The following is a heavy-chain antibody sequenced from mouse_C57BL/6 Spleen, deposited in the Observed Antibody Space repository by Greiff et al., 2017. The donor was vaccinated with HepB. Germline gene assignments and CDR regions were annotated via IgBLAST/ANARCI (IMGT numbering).Heavy chain of an antibody. J-gene: IGHJ3*01. D-gene: IGHD1-1*01. CDR2: IDPENGDT. CDR3: TTGYYGSSFAY. V-gene: IGHV14-4*01. Sequence: VHVKQSGAELVRPGASVKLSCTASGFNIKDDYMHWVKQRPEQGLEWIGWIDPENGDTEYASKFQGKATITADTSSNTAYLQLSSLTSEDTAVYYCTTGYYGSSFAYWGQGTLVTVSA. CDR1: GFNIKDDY.